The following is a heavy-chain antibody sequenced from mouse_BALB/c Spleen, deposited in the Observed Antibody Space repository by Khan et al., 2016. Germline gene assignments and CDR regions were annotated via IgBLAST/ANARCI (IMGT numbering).Heavy chain of an antibody. D-gene: IGHD2-3*01. J-gene: IGHJ4*01. CDR3: ARWVRWAVYY. Sequence: EVQLQESGPGLVKPSQSLSLTCTVTGYSITSDYAWSWIRQFPGDKLEWMGYIGYSGRTNYTPSLKSRISINRDTPRNQFFLQLNSVTTADTATYYCARWVRWAVYYWSQGTSVTVST. V-gene: IGHV3-2*02. CDR2: IGYSGRT. CDR1: GYSITSDYA.